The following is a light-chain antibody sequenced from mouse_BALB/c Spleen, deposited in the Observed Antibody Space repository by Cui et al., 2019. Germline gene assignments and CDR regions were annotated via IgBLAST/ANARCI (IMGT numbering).Light chain of an antibody. CDR2: SAS. CDR1: QNIGTD. J-gene: IGKJ1*01. V-gene: IGKV6-13*01. Sequence: DIMMTPSQKFMSTSVGDRVIFTCKASQNIGTDIAWYQQKPGQSPKLLIYSASNRYSGVPDRFTGSGSGTDFTLTISNMESEDLADYYCQQYSSYPRTFGGGTKLEIK. CDR3: QQYSSYPRT.